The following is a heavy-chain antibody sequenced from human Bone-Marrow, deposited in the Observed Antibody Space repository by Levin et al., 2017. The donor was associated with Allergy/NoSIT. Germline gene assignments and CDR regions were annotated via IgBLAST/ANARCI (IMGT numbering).Heavy chain of an antibody. CDR3: AKDISSSWSTGDLDY. CDR1: GFTFSSYA. CDR2: IRGSGVGT. V-gene: IGHV3-23*01. Sequence: GESLKISCAASGFTFSSYAMSWVRQAPGKGLEWVSGIRGSGVGTYYADSVKGRFTISRDNSKNTLYLQMKSLRAEDTAVYFCAKDISSSWSTGDLDYWGQGTQVTVSS. D-gene: IGHD6-6*01. J-gene: IGHJ4*02.